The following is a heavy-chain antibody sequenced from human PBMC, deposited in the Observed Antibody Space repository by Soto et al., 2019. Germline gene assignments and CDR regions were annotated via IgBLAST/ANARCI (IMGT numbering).Heavy chain of an antibody. CDR1: GFTFGTRA. J-gene: IGHJ4*02. D-gene: IGHD3-16*01. CDR2: ISSSSSNI. CDR3: ASDRSLGSNWYYYLES. V-gene: IGHV3-48*02. Sequence: GGSLRLSCAASGFTFGTRAMNWVRQFPGRGLEWVSYISSSSSNIVHADSVKGRFTVSRDNAKNSLYLQMNSLRDEDTAVYYCASDRSLGSNWYYYLESWGQGTLVTVSS.